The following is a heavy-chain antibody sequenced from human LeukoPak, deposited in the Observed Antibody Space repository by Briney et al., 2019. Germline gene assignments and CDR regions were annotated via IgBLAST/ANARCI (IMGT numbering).Heavy chain of an antibody. J-gene: IGHJ5*02. CDR3: ARVVYSSSRGWLDP. CDR1: DGTFSGYY. CDR2: INQSAST. D-gene: IGHD6-13*01. V-gene: IGHV4-34*01. Sequence: SETLSLTCAINDGTFSGYYWSWLRQPPGKGLEWIGQINQSASTNYNPSLKSRVTMSVDRSQNQFSLKMTSVTVADTAVYYCARVVYSSSRGWLDPWGQGTLVTVSS.